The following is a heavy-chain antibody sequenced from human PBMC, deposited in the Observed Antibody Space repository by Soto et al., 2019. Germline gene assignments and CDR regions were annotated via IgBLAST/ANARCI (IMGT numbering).Heavy chain of an antibody. J-gene: IGHJ4*02. V-gene: IGHV1-69*01. CDR3: ARGRYCSGGSCYSYNY. D-gene: IGHD2-15*01. Sequence: QVQLVQSGAEVKKSGSSVKVSCKASGGTFSSYAISWVRQAPGQGLEWMGGIIPIFGTANYAQKFQGRVTITADESTSTAYMELSSLRSEDTAVYYCARGRYCSGGSCYSYNYWGQGTLVTVSS. CDR2: IIPIFGTA. CDR1: GGTFSSYA.